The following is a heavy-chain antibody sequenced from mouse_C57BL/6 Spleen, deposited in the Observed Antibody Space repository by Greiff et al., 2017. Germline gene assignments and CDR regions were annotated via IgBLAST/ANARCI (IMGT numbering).Heavy chain of an antibody. CDR1: GFTFSDYG. V-gene: IGHV5-17*01. CDR2: ISSGSSTI. Sequence: EVMLVESGGGLVKPGGSLKLSCAASGFTFSDYGMHWVRQAPEKGLEWVAYISSGSSTIYYADTVKGRFTISRDNAKNTLFLQMTSLRSEDTAMYYCASYDGYYNWYFDVWGTVTTVTVSS. D-gene: IGHD2-3*01. J-gene: IGHJ1*03. CDR3: ASYDGYYNWYFDV.